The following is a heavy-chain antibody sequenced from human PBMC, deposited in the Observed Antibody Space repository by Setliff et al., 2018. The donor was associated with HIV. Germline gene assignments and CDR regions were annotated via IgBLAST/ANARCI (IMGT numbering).Heavy chain of an antibody. CDR3: VRGGQYYRSTYYYYYMDV. CDR2: ITPISGTA. CDR1: GRTFRTYA. D-gene: IGHD3-16*02. J-gene: IGHJ6*03. Sequence: SVKVSCKVSGRTFRTYAISWVRQAPGQGLEWMGGITPISGTANYAQKFQGRVTIAADEFTSTAYMELSSLRSEDTAVYYCVRGGQYYRSTYYYYYMDVWGKGTTVTVSS. V-gene: IGHV1-69*13.